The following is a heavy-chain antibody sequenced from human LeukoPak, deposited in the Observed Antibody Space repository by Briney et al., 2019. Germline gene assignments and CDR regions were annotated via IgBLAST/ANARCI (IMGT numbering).Heavy chain of an antibody. CDR3: ARGHPRLRSFDI. CDR2: IYYSGNT. J-gene: IGHJ3*02. CDR1: GGSISSSSYY. Sequence: PSETLSLTCTVSGGSISSSSYYWVWIRQSPGKGLEWIGTIYYSGNTYYHPSLKSRVTISVDTSKNHFALKMSSVTAADTAVYYCARGHPRLRSFDIWGRGTMVTVSS. V-gene: IGHV4-39*02.